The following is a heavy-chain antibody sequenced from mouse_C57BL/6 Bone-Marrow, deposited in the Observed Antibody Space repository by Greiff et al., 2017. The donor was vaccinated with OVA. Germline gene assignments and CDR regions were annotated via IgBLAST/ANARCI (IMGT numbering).Heavy chain of an antibody. CDR3: ARESNYGRFAY. CDR1: GFTFTDYY. V-gene: IGHV7-3*01. CDR2: IRTKANGYTT. Sequence: EAKLMESGGGLVQPGGSLSLSCAASGFTFTDYYMSWVRQPPGKALEWLGFIRTKANGYTTASSASVKGRLTISRDNSQSILYLQRNARRAEDSATYDCARESNYGRFAYWGQGTLVTVSA. J-gene: IGHJ3*01. D-gene: IGHD2-5*01.